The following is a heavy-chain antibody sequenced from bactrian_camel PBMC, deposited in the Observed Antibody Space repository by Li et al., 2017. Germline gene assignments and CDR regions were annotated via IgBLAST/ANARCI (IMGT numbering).Heavy chain of an antibody. CDR3: AARSVGWCPLFEHWLGKRAYTPGGYFAN. J-gene: IGHJ6*01. Sequence: QLVESGGGSVQAGGSLRLSCTVSGGDYRDYCMAWFHQGPGKRREGVATLGNDGSIDYANTVKGRFTISRDNAKNSLTLQMTDLKPEDTGMYYCAARSVGWCPLFEHWLGKRAYTPGGYFANWGQGTQVTVS. CDR2: LGNDGSI. CDR1: GGDYRDYC. V-gene: IGHV3S53*01. D-gene: IGHD1*01.